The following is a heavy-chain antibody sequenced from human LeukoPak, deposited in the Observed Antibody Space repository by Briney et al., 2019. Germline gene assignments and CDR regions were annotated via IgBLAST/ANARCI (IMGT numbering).Heavy chain of an antibody. CDR1: GFTFDDYA. V-gene: IGHV3-43*02. D-gene: IGHD6-13*01. CDR3: AEEVQGYSSSWPEY. J-gene: IGHJ4*02. CDR2: ISGDGGST. Sequence: GGSLRLSCAASGFTFDDYAMHWVRQGPGKGLEWVSLISGDGGSTYYADSLKGRFTISRDNSKNSLYLQMNSLRTEDTALYYRAEEVQGYSSSWPEYWGQGTLVTVSS.